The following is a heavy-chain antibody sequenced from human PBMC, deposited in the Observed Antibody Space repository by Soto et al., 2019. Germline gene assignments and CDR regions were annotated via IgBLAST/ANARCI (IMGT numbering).Heavy chain of an antibody. V-gene: IGHV1-18*01. CDR1: GNTFTNFG. CDR3: ARVIPGAKAWCHT. Sequence: ASVKVSCKASGNTFTNFGVTWVRQAPGQGLEWMGWISPYTDDPSYSQKFQGRVTMTIDTSTSTAYLDLRRLTSDDTAVYYCARVIPGAKAWCHTWGQVTLVTVSS. CDR2: ISPYTDDP. J-gene: IGHJ5*02. D-gene: IGHD2-2*01.